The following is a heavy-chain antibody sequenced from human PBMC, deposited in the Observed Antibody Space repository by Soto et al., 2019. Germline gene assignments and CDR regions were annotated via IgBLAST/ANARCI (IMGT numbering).Heavy chain of an antibody. D-gene: IGHD1-20*01. V-gene: IGHV1-18*01. CDR1: GYTFSSYG. CDR2: ISAYNLNT. CDR3: AREVLSRGNFITGKLFDY. Sequence: ASVKVSCKASGYTFSSYGFTWVRQAPGQGLEWMGYISAYNLNTHYAQKFQGRVTMTTDTSTSTAYMELRSLRSDDTAVYYCAREVLSRGNFITGKLFDYWGQGRLVTVYS. J-gene: IGHJ4*02.